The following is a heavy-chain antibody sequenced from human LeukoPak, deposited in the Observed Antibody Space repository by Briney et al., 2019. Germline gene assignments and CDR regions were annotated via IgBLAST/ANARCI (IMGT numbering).Heavy chain of an antibody. CDR2: IDASGVNT. CDR3: AKGSGSGWYGWFDP. D-gene: IGHD6-19*01. J-gene: IGHJ5*02. V-gene: IGHV3-23*01. CDR1: RFTFSGYA. Sequence: GGSLRLSCAASRFTFSGYAMYWVRQAPGKGLEWVSCIDASGVNTYYADSVKGRFTISRDNSRNTLYLQMNSLRAEDTAVYYCAKGSGSGWYGWFDPWGQGTLVTVPS.